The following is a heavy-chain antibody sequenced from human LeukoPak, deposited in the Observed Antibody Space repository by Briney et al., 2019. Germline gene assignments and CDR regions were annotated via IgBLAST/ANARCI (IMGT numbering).Heavy chain of an antibody. J-gene: IGHJ4*02. Sequence: PSETLSLTCTVSGASISGYYWSWIRQPPGKRLEWIGYIISTGTINYNPSLKSRVTISVDTSKNQFSLKLSSVTAADTAVYYCAREDTVVTRSFDYWGQGTLVTVSS. CDR3: AREDTVVTRSFDY. CDR1: GASISGYY. D-gene: IGHD4-23*01. CDR2: IISTGTI. V-gene: IGHV4-4*08.